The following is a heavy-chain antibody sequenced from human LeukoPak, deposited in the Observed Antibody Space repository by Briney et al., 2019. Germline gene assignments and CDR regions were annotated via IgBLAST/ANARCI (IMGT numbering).Heavy chain of an antibody. D-gene: IGHD4-17*01. J-gene: IGHJ4*02. Sequence: ASVKVSCKASGYTFTDYFIHWVRQAPGQGLEWMGWINPKSGGTAYAQKFQGRVTVTRDMSINTAYMELTGLISDDTAVYYCARTDDYGDETVAYWGQGTLVTVSS. CDR1: GYTFTDYF. CDR3: ARTDDYGDETVAY. V-gene: IGHV1-2*02. CDR2: INPKSGGT.